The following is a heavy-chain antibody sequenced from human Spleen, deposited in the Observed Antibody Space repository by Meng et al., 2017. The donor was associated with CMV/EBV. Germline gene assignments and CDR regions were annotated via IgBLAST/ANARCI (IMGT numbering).Heavy chain of an antibody. CDR1: GYSLSSGYY. CDR3: ARVKSSSRWFDP. Sequence: SETLSLTCTVSGYSLSSGYYWGWIRQPPGKGLEWIGSIYHSGITYYNPSLKSRVTISVDTSKNQFSLKLSSVTAADTAVYYCARVKSSSRWFDPWGQGTLVTVSS. CDR2: IYHSGIT. V-gene: IGHV4-38-2*02. D-gene: IGHD6-6*01. J-gene: IGHJ5*02.